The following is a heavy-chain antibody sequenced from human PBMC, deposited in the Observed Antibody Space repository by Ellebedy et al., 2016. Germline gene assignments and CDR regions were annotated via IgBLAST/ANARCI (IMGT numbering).Heavy chain of an antibody. J-gene: IGHJ4*02. Sequence: GGSLRLSCGAFGFSFRDHYMDWVRQAPGKGLEWVARIKHKAHSYTTEYAASVKGRFTIPRDDSKNLLYLQMNSLKTEDTAIYYCARSVFSTVDYWGQGTLVTVSP. CDR2: IKHKAHSYTT. V-gene: IGHV3-72*01. D-gene: IGHD3-3*01. CDR3: ARSVFSTVDY. CDR1: GFSFRDHY.